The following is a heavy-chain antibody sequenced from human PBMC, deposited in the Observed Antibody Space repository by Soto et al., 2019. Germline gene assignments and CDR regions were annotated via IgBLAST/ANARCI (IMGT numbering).Heavy chain of an antibody. D-gene: IGHD1-20*01. CDR3: ARSNPPYVYFAS. V-gene: IGHV1-69*02. Sequence: QVQLVQSGAEVKKPGSSVKVSCRTSGGTFNTYTISWVRQAPGQGLEWMGRITPIIDIPTYAQNFQGRVSISADKSTSTAYMQLTNLRFEDTAMYFCARSNPPYVYFASWGQGTLVTVSS. J-gene: IGHJ4*02. CDR2: ITPIIDIP. CDR1: GGTFNTYT.